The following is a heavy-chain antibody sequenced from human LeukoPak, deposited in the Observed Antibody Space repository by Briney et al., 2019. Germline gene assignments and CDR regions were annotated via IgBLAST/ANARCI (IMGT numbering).Heavy chain of an antibody. Sequence: WDPLPLICSVSCGPLSIYYWSWTRQPPGKGLVWMGNIYYSKSPKHNPPLKTRLTISVHSSKKHFPLTQRSVPAAHTSVYYCARDIGYSSNRRGGAFDIWGQGTMFTVSS. CDR2: IYYSKSP. CDR3: ARDIGYSSNRRGGAFDI. D-gene: IGHD6-19*01. V-gene: IGHV4-59*01. J-gene: IGHJ3*02. CDR1: CGPLSIYY.